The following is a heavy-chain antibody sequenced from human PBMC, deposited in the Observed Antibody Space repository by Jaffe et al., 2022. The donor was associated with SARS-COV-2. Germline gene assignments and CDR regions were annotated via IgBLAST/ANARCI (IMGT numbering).Heavy chain of an antibody. D-gene: IGHD3-22*01. CDR2: IKQDGSEK. J-gene: IGHJ4*02. CDR3: ARSGSGYYGEFPGY. V-gene: IGHV3-7*01. Sequence: EVQLVESGGGLVQPGGSLRLSCAASGFTFSSYWMSWVRQAPGKGLEWVANIKQDGSEKYYVDSVKGRFTISRDNAKNSLYLQMNSLRAEDTAVYYCARSGSGYYGEFPGYWGQGTLVTVSS. CDR1: GFTFSSYW.